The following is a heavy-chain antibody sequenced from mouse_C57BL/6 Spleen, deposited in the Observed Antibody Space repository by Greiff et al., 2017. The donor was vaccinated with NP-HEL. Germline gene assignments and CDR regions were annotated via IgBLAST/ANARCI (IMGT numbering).Heavy chain of an antibody. J-gene: IGHJ4*01. CDR2: IYPGDGDT. V-gene: IGHV1-82*01. D-gene: IGHD6-2*01. Sequence: VKLVESGPELVKPGASVKISCKASGYAFSSSWMNWVKQRPGKGLEWIGRIYPGDGDTNYNRKFKGKATLTADKSSSTAYMQLSSLTSEDSAAYFCARGGSLYYAMDYWGQGTSVTVSS. CDR3: ARGGSLYYAMDY. CDR1: GYAFSSSW.